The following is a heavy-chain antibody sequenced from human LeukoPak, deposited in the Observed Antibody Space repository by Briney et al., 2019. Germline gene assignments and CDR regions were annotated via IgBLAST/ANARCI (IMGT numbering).Heavy chain of an antibody. CDR1: GFTFSSYE. J-gene: IGHJ4*02. CDR2: ISPNGVIT. Sequence: GGSLRLSCAASGFTFSSYEMNWVRQAPGKGLEWVSGISPNGVITYYADSVKGRFTISRDNSKGTVYLQMNSLRPEDTAVYYCAKDDAWLQFGDWGRGTLVTVSS. D-gene: IGHD5-24*01. V-gene: IGHV3-23*01. CDR3: AKDDAWLQFGD.